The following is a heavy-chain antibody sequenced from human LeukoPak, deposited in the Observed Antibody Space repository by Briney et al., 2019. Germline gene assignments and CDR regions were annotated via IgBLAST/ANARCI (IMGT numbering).Heavy chain of an antibody. J-gene: IGHJ4*02. Sequence: SVEVSCKASGGTFSSYAISWVRQAPGQGLEWMGRIIPIFGTANYAQKFQGRVTITTDESTSTAYMELSSLRSEDTAVYYCASHYYGSGDPQFDYWGQGTLVTVSS. CDR3: ASHYYGSGDPQFDY. CDR1: GGTFSSYA. CDR2: IIPIFGTA. D-gene: IGHD3-10*01. V-gene: IGHV1-69*05.